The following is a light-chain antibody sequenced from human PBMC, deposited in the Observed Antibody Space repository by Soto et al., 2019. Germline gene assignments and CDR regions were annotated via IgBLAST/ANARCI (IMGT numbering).Light chain of an antibody. V-gene: IGLV2-14*01. CDR3: GSYARSTTWL. CDR1: ISDVGAYNY. CDR2: KVS. J-gene: IGLJ3*02. Sequence: QSVLTQPASVSGSPGQSITISCTGSISDVGAYNYVSWYQQHAGKAAILMSYKVSNRPSGVAFRFSGSKSGNTASLTTSGLQAEDEGDYFCGSYARSTTWLFGGGTKLTVL.